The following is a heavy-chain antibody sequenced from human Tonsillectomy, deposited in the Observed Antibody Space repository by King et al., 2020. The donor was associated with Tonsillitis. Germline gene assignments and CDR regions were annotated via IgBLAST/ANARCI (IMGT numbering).Heavy chain of an antibody. V-gene: IGHV4-39*02. J-gene: IGHJ4*02. CDR3: AREGRITIFGAVNPNFDY. D-gene: IGHD3-3*01. Sequence: LQLQESGPGLVKPSETLSLTCTVSGGSISSSSYYWGWIRQPPGKGLEWIGSIYYSGSTYYNPSLKSRVTISVDTSKNQFSLKLSSVTAADTAVYYCAREGRITIFGAVNPNFDYWGQGTLVTVSS. CDR2: IYYSGST. CDR1: GGSISSSSYY.